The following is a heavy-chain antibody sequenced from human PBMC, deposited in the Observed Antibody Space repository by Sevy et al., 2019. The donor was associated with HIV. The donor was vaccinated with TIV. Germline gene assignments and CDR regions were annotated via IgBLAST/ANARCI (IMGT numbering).Heavy chain of an antibody. V-gene: IGHV3-48*01. Sequence: GGSLRLSCAASGFTFSSYSMNWVRQAPGKGLEWVSYISSSSSTIYYADSVKGRFTISRDNAKNALYLQMNSLRAEDTAVYYCARDWVVVAATRHYYYYGMDVGGQGTTVTVSS. CDR3: ARDWVVVAATRHYYYYGMDV. CDR1: GFTFSSYS. J-gene: IGHJ6*02. CDR2: ISSSSSTI. D-gene: IGHD2-15*01.